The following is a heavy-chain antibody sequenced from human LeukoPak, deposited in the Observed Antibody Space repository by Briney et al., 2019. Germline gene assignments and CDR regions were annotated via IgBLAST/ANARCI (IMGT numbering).Heavy chain of an antibody. Sequence: GASLRLSCAASGFTFSNYAMSWVRQAPGKGLEWVSAILGSGVTTYYADSVKGRFTVSRDNSKSSLYLQMNTLRAEDTALYYCAKWGDYDVLTGYYVPDYWGQGTLVTVSS. CDR3: AKWGDYDVLTGYYVPDY. D-gene: IGHD3-9*01. V-gene: IGHV3-23*01. CDR1: GFTFSNYA. CDR2: ILGSGVTT. J-gene: IGHJ4*02.